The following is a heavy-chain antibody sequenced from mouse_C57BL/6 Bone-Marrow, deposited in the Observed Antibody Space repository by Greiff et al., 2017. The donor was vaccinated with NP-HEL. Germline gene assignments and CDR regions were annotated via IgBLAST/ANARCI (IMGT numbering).Heavy chain of an antibody. Sequence: QVQLQQSGAELVRPGTSVKVSCKASGYAFTNYLIEWVKQRPGQGLEWIGVINPGSGGTNYNEKFKGKATLTADKSSSTAYMQLSSLTSEDSAVYFCASGDIYSNYDYWGQGTTLTVSS. CDR3: ASGDIYSNYDY. CDR1: GYAFTNYL. D-gene: IGHD2-5*01. CDR2: INPGSGGT. J-gene: IGHJ2*01. V-gene: IGHV1-54*01.